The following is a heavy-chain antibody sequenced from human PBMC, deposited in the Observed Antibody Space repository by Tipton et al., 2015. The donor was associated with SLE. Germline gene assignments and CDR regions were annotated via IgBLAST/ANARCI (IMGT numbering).Heavy chain of an antibody. V-gene: IGHV4-38-2*02. CDR2: IYHSGST. CDR1: GYSISSGYY. Sequence: LRLSCAVSGYSISSGYYWGWIRQPPGKGLEWIGSIYHSGSTYYNPSLKSRVTISVDTSKNQFSLKLSSVTAADTAVYYCARDWDSSSWYPYYFDYWGQGTLVTVSS. D-gene: IGHD6-13*01. CDR3: ARDWDSSSWYPYYFDY. J-gene: IGHJ4*02.